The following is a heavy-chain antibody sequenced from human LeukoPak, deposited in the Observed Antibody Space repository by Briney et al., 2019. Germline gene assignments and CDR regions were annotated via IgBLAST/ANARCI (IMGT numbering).Heavy chain of an antibody. CDR3: AKKGQQTGTDYSDY. D-gene: IGHD3-9*01. CDR2: ISGSGSGT. V-gene: IGHV3-23*01. Sequence: GGSLRLSCAASGFTFSSYAMSWVRQAPGKGLEWVSTISGSGSGTYYADSVKGRFTISRDNSKNTLYLQMNSLRAEDTAVYYCAKKGQQTGTDYSDYWGQGTLVTVSS. CDR1: GFTFSSYA. J-gene: IGHJ4*02.